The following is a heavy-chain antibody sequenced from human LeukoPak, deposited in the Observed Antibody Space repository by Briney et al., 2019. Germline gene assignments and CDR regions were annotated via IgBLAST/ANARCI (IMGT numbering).Heavy chain of an antibody. Sequence: GASVKVSCKASGYTFTSYYIHWVRQAPGQGLEWMGWINPNSGGTNYAQKFQGWVTMTRDTSISTAYMELSRLRSDDTAVYYCARWVLGGEFDYWGQGTLVTVSS. CDR1: GYTFTSYY. D-gene: IGHD3-16*01. CDR2: INPNSGGT. V-gene: IGHV1-2*04. J-gene: IGHJ4*02. CDR3: ARWVLGGEFDY.